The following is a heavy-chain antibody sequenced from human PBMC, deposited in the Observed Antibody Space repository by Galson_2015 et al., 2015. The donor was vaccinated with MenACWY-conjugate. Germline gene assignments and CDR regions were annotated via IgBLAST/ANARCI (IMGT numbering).Heavy chain of an antibody. CDR2: IYPSDSDT. CDR3: ARTAYSYVSPFDYWGGFRDY. Sequence: QSGAEVKKPGESLKISCKGFGDSFSTYWVGWVRQMPGKGLEWMGIIYPSDSDTRYSPSFQGQVTISAAKSINTAYLQWTSLKASDTAVYWCARTAYSYVSPFDYWGGFRDYWGQGTLVTVSS. V-gene: IGHV5-51*01. J-gene: IGHJ4*02. D-gene: IGHD5-18*01. CDR1: GDSFSTYW.